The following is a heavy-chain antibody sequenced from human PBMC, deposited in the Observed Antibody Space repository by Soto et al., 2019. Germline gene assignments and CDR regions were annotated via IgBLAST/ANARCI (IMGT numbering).Heavy chain of an antibody. Sequence: SETLSLTCTVSGGSINNNHYYWGWVRQPPGKGLEWIGCISYSGTTNYNPSLKSRVVKSVDTSKNQFSLRLASVTAADTAVYYCARTLPNRQLFDSWSQGTLVTVSS. D-gene: IGHD1-1*01. CDR2: ISYSGTT. CDR3: ARTLPNRQLFDS. CDR1: GGSINNNHYY. V-gene: IGHV4-39*07. J-gene: IGHJ4*02.